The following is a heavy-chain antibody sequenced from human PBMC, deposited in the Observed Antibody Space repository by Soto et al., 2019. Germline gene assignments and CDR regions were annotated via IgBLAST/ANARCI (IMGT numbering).Heavy chain of an antibody. D-gene: IGHD6-19*01. CDR1: GYTFTSYA. V-gene: IGHV1-3*01. J-gene: IGHJ4*02. Sequence: ASVKVSCKASGYTFTSYAMHWVRQAPGQRLEWMGWINAGNGNTKYSQKFQGRVTITRDTSASTAYMELRSLRSEDTAVYYCARFIAVATAFDYWGQGTLVTVSS. CDR3: ARFIAVATAFDY. CDR2: INAGNGNT.